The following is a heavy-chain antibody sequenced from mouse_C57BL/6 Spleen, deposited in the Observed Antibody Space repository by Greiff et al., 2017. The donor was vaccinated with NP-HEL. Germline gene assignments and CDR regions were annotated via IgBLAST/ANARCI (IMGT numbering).Heavy chain of an antibody. V-gene: IGHV1-84*01. Sequence: VQLQQSGPELVKPGPSVKISCKASGYTFTDYYINWVKQRPGQGLEWIGWIYPGSGNTKYNEQFKGKATLTVDTSSSTAYMQLSSLPSEVSAVYFCARDEAYGLYSMDYWGQGTSVTVSS. J-gene: IGHJ4*01. CDR3: ARDEAYGLYSMDY. D-gene: IGHD1-1*02. CDR2: IYPGSGNT. CDR1: GYTFTDYY.